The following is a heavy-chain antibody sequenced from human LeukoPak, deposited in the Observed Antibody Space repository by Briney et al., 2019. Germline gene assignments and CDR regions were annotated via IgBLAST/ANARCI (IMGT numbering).Heavy chain of an antibody. D-gene: IGHD6-6*01. CDR1: GYTFTGYY. J-gene: IGHJ4*02. CDR2: INPNSGGT. CDR3: ARERQDSSSSVDY. V-gene: IGHV1-2*06. Sequence: GASVKVSCKASGYTFTGYYMHWARQAPGQGLEWMGRINPNSGGTNYAQKFQGRVTMTRDTSISTAYMELSRLRYDDTAVYYCARERQDSSSSVDYWGQRTLVTVSS.